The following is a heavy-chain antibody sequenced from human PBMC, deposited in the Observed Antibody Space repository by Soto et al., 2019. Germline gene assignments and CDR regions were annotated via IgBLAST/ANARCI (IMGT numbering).Heavy chain of an antibody. J-gene: IGHJ4*02. Sequence: QVQLQESGPGLVQPSETLSLTCTVSRGSINGHYWSWLRQPPGKSLEWIGHFYYSGTANYNPSLMSRVAMAVDSSKSHFSLKLSSVTAADTAVYYCATVGSGGWRYPFAYWGQGSLVTVSS. D-gene: IGHD6-19*01. CDR3: ATVGSGGWRYPFAY. V-gene: IGHV4-59*11. CDR1: RGSINGHY. CDR2: FYYSGTA.